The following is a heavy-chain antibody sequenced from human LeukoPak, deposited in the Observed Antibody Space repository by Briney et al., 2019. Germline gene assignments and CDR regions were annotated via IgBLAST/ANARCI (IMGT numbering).Heavy chain of an antibody. D-gene: IGHD2-2*01. CDR3: ARGECSSTSCSVRDYYYYMDA. CDR1: GYTFTGYY. CDR2: INPNSGGT. J-gene: IGHJ6*03. Sequence: ASVKVSCKASGYTFTGYYMHWVRQAPGQGLEWMGWINPNSGGTNYAQKFQGRVTMTRDTSISTAYMELSRLRSDDTAVYYCARGECSSTSCSVRDYYYYMDAWGKGTTVTVSS. V-gene: IGHV1-2*02.